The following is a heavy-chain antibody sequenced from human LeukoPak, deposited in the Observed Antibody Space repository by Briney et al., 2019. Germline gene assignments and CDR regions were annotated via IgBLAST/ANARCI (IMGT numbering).Heavy chain of an antibody. J-gene: IGHJ5*02. CDR3: TTGSEVVPAADNWFDP. D-gene: IGHD2-2*01. Sequence: WGSLRLSGAASGFTFSSYAMHWVRQVPGKGLEWVAVISYDGSNKYYADSVKGRFTISRDNSKNTLYLQMNSLRAEDTAVYYCTTGSEVVPAADNWFDPWGQGTLVTVSS. V-gene: IGHV3-30*04. CDR1: GFTFSSYA. CDR2: ISYDGSNK.